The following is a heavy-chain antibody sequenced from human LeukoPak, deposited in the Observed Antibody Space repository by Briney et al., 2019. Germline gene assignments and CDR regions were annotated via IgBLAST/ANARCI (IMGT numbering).Heavy chain of an antibody. D-gene: IGHD2-15*01. J-gene: IGHJ5*02. V-gene: IGHV4-59*01. CDR2: IYYSGST. CDR3: ARAYCSGGSCYSSRGMFDP. CDR1: GGSISSYY. Sequence: SETLSLTCTVSGGSISSYYRSWIRQPPGKGLEWSGYIYYSGSTNYNPSLKSRVTISVDTSKNQFSLKLSSVTAADTAVYYCARAYCSGGSCYSSRGMFDPWGQGTLVTVSP.